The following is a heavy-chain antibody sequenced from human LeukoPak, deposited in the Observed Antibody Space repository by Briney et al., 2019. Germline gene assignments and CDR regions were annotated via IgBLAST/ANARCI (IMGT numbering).Heavy chain of an antibody. CDR3: ARGIGNPGYSGGWGEDY. D-gene: IGHD6-19*01. V-gene: IGHV4-31*11. CDR1: GDSISTTTYY. CDR2: VSYSGRH. Sequence: PSQTLSLTCAVSGDSISTTTYYWTWTRQHPGKGLEWIGCVSYSGRHFYDASLKSRITISLDTSKNHFSLNLRSVTAADTAVYYCARGIGNPGYSGGWGEDYWGQGILVTVSS. J-gene: IGHJ4*02.